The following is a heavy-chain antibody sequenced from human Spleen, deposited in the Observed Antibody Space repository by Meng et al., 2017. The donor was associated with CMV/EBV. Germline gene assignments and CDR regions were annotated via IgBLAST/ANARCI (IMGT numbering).Heavy chain of an antibody. Sequence: GGSLRLSCAASGFTFSSYSLNWVRQAPGKGLEWVSSISSGSTYIYYADSVKGRFNISRDNAKNSLYLQMSSLRADDTAVYYCARDRGYSHGYAFDIWGHGTLVTVSS. CDR2: ISSGSTYI. J-gene: IGHJ4*01. V-gene: IGHV3-21*06. CDR1: GFTFSSYS. D-gene: IGHD5-12*01. CDR3: ARDRGYSHGYAFDI.